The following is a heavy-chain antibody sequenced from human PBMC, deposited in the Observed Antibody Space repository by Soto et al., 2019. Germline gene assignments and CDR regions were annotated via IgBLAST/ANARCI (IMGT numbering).Heavy chain of an antibody. V-gene: IGHV4-34*01. CDR3: ARGSLGLNLGELSLFDY. Sequence: SETLSLTCAGYGGSFSGYYWSWIRQPPGKGLEWIGEINHSGSTNYNPSLKSRVTISVDTSKNQFSLKLSSVTAADTAVYYCARGSLGLNLGELSLFDYWGQGTLVTVSS. CDR1: GGSFSGYY. CDR2: INHSGST. D-gene: IGHD3-16*02. J-gene: IGHJ4*02.